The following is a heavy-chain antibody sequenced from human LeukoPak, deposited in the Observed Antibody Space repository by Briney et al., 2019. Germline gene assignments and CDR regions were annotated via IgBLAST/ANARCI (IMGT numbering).Heavy chain of an antibody. D-gene: IGHD3-3*01. Sequence: SETPSLICTVSGGPIRNSYWSWVRHSAGTGMQWIGRIHGTLGSTNHNPSLKSRVVMSLDASSNQFSLRLSAMSAADTATYYCARIFDRDIWGKGTLVTVSP. V-gene: IGHV4-4*07. J-gene: IGHJ3*02. CDR1: GGPIRNSY. CDR2: IHGTLGST. CDR3: ARIFDRDI.